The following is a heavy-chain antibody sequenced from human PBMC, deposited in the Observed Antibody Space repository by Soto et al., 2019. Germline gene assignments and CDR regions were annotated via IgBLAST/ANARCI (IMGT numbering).Heavy chain of an antibody. Sequence: LRLSCAASGFTFSSLAMSWVRQAPGKGLEWVSTLSGSGGSTYDADSVKGRFTISRDNSKNTLYLQMNSLRAEDTAVYYCAGGDCSSTSCSGFYGMDVWGQGTTVTVSS. J-gene: IGHJ6*02. V-gene: IGHV3-23*01. CDR3: AGGDCSSTSCSGFYGMDV. CDR2: LSGSGGST. CDR1: GFTFSSLA. D-gene: IGHD2-2*01.